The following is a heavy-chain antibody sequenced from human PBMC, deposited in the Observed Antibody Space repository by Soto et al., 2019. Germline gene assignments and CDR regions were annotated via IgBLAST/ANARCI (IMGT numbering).Heavy chain of an antibody. Sequence: AASVKVSCKASGGTFSSYAISWVRQAPGQGLEWMGGIIPIFGTANYAQKFQGRVTITADESTSTAYMELSSLRSEDTAVYYCASSGVVVVAATRNYYGMDVWGQGTTVTVSS. CDR3: ASSGVVVVAATRNYYGMDV. J-gene: IGHJ6*02. V-gene: IGHV1-69*13. D-gene: IGHD2-15*01. CDR1: GGTFSSYA. CDR2: IIPIFGTA.